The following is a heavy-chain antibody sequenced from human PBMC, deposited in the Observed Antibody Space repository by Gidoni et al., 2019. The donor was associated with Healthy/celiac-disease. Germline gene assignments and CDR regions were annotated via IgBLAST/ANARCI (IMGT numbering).Heavy chain of an antibody. J-gene: IGHJ3*02. CDR3: AASGPYCGGDCYREDDAFDI. Sequence: QMQLVQSGPEVKKPGTSVKVSCKASGFTFTSSAMPWVRQARGQRLEWIGWIVVGSGNTNYEQKFQERVTITRDMSTSTAYMELSSLRSEDTAVYYCAASGPYCGGDCYREDDAFDIWGQGTMVTVSS. D-gene: IGHD2-21*02. V-gene: IGHV1-58*02. CDR1: GFTFTSSA. CDR2: IVVGSGNT.